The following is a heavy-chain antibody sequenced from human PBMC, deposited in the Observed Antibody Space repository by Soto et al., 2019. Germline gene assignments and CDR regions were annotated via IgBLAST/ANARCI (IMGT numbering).Heavy chain of an antibody. CDR1: GGSISSGGYY. D-gene: IGHD1-26*01. V-gene: IGHV4-31*03. CDR2: IYYSGST. Sequence: QVQLQESGPGLVKPSQTLSLTCTVSGGSISSGGYYWSWIRQHPGKGLEWIGYIYYSGSTYYNPALKSRVTISVDTSKNQSSLKLSSVTAADTAVYYCAREGGIVGATAADYWGQGTLVTVSS. CDR3: AREGGIVGATAADY. J-gene: IGHJ4*02.